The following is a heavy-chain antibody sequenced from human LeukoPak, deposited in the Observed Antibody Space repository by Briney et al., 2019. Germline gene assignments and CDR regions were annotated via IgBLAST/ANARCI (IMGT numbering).Heavy chain of an antibody. D-gene: IGHD1-26*01. CDR3: VRIKTREHQYGMDV. Sequence: GGSLRLSCAASGFTFTDYDMHWVRQATGKGLEWVSAFETVGNTYYSGSVEGRFTISRDVVRNSLYLHMNSLRDEDTAVYYCVRIKTREHQYGMDVWGQGTTVTVSS. CDR2: FETVGNT. J-gene: IGHJ6*02. CDR1: GFTFTDYD. V-gene: IGHV3-13*01.